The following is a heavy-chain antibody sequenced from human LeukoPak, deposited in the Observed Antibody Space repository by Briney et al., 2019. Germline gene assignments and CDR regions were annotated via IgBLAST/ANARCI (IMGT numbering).Heavy chain of an antibody. Sequence: PSETLSLTCTVSGGSISSSSYYWGWIRQPPGKGLEWIGSIYYSGSTYYNPSLKSRVTISVDTSTNQFSLKLSSVTAADTAVYYCARGGYQQLVNWFDPWGQGTLVTVSS. CDR3: ARGGYQQLVNWFDP. CDR1: GGSISSSSYY. D-gene: IGHD6-13*01. J-gene: IGHJ5*02. CDR2: IYYSGST. V-gene: IGHV4-39*01.